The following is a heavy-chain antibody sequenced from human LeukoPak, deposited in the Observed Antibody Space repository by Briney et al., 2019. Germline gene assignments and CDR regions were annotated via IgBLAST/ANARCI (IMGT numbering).Heavy chain of an antibody. Sequence: GESLKISCKGSGYSFTSYWIVWVRQVPGKGLEWMGVIYPDDSDARYNPSFQGQVTISADKSNSTAYLQWSSLKASDSAMYYCARLFAYVGVVTAGDYWGQGTLVTVSS. J-gene: IGHJ4*02. D-gene: IGHD2-21*02. CDR1: GYSFTSYW. V-gene: IGHV5-51*01. CDR2: IYPDDSDA. CDR3: ARLFAYVGVVTAGDY.